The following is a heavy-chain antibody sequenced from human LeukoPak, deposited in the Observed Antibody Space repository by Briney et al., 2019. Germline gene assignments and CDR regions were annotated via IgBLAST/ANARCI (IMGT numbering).Heavy chain of an antibody. D-gene: IGHD3-10*01. CDR1: GYSISSGYY. CDR3: ARDRFGMSATGSDFDY. V-gene: IGHV4-38-2*02. Sequence: SETLSLTCSVSGYSISSGYYWGWVRQTPGMGLEWIGSIHHSGSTYYNPTLKSRVTISLDTSKTQISLTLTSVTAAETAVYFCARDRFGMSATGSDFDYWGQGILVPVSS. CDR2: IHHSGST. J-gene: IGHJ4*02.